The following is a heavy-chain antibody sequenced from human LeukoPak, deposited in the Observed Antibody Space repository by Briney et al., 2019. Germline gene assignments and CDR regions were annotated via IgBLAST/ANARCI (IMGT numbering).Heavy chain of an antibody. J-gene: IGHJ5*02. V-gene: IGHV3-23*01. D-gene: IGHD1-26*01. CDR1: GFTFSNYA. CDR2: ISGSGGST. Sequence: GGSLRLSYAASGFTFSNYAMSWVRQAPGKGLEWVSAISGSGGSTNYADSVKGRFTISRDNSKNTLYLQMNSLRAEDTAVYYCAKVNSETYYAWFDPWGQGTLVTVSS. CDR3: AKVNSETYYAWFDP.